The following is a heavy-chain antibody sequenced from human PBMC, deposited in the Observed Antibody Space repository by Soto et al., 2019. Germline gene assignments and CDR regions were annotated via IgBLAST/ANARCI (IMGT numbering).Heavy chain of an antibody. CDR1: GGSISSGGYY. V-gene: IGHV4-31*03. D-gene: IGHD6-19*01. J-gene: IGHJ4*02. CDR2: IYYSGST. Sequence: SETLSLTCTVSGGSISSGGYYWSWIRQHPGKGLEWIGYIYYSGSTYYNPSLKSRVTISVDTSKNQFSLKLSSVTAADTAVYYCAFSKRVGIAVAGPDYWGQGTLVTVSS. CDR3: AFSKRVGIAVAGPDY.